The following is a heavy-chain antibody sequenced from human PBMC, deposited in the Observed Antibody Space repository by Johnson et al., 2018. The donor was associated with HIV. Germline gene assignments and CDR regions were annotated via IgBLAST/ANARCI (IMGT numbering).Heavy chain of an antibody. J-gene: IGHJ3*02. CDR3: AKLPGSGYYLDAFDI. V-gene: IGHV3-30*02. CDR1: GFTFSSYG. D-gene: IGHD3-22*01. CDR2: IRYDGSNK. Sequence: QMQLVESGGGVVQPGGSLRLSCAASGFTFSSYGMHWVRQAPGKGLEWVAFIRYDGSNKYYADSVKGRFTISRDNSKNTLYLQMNSLRAEDTAVYYCAKLPGSGYYLDAFDIWGQGTMVTVSS.